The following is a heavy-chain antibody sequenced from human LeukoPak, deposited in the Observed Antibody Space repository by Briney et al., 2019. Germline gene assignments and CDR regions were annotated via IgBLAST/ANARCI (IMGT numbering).Heavy chain of an antibody. CDR3: ARDGCSSTSCYADY. J-gene: IGHJ4*02. CDR2: INWNGGST. CDR1: GFTFDDYG. V-gene: IGHV3-20*04. Sequence: GGSLRLSCAASGFTFDDYGMSWVRQAPGKGLEWVSGINWNGGSTGYADSVKGRFTISRDNAKNSLYLQMNSLRAEDTAVYYCARDGCSSTSCYADYWGQGTLVTVSS. D-gene: IGHD2-2*01.